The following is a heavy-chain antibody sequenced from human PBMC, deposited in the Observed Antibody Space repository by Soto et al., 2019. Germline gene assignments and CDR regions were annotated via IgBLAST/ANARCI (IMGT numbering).Heavy chain of an antibody. J-gene: IGHJ5*02. D-gene: IGHD3-10*01. CDR1: GFPFSSTD. CDR3: AKNSGWFNT. Sequence: EFQVLQSGGGLVQPGGSLTLSCAASGFPFSSTDMTWVRQAPGKGLEWVSTIDGSGGSTYYADSMKGRFTISRDNSINTVFLQMNILRADDTALYFCAKNSGWFNTWGQGALVTVSS. V-gene: IGHV3-23*01. CDR2: IDGSGGST.